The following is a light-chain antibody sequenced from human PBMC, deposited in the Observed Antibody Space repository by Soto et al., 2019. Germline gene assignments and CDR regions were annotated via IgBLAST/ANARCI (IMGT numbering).Light chain of an antibody. J-gene: IGKJ5*01. V-gene: IGKV2D-29*02. Sequence: DVVXTXTPLSLSVAPGQPASISCKSSQSLLHITGETFLFWYLQKPGQSQQLLIYEVYTRVSGVQDRFSGSGSGTDFTLEISWVETDDVGIYYCMQSTQLPPTFGQGTRLEI. CDR3: MQSTQLPPT. CDR2: EVY. CDR1: QSLLHITGETF.